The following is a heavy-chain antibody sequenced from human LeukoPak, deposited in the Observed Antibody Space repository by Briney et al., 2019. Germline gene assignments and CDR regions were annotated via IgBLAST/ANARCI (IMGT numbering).Heavy chain of an antibody. CDR1: GYTFTSYG. V-gene: IGHV1-18*01. D-gene: IGHD5-24*01. J-gene: IGHJ6*02. CDR2: ISAYNGNT. CDR3: ARPRDGYSYYYYGMDV. Sequence: GASVKVSCKASGYTFTSYGISWVRQAPGQGLEWMGWISAYNGNTNYAQRLQGRVTMTTDTSTSTAYMELRSLRSDDTAVYYCARPRDGYSYYYYGMDVWGQGTTVTVSS.